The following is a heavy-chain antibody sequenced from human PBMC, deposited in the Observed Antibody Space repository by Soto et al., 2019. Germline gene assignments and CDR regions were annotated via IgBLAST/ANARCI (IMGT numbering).Heavy chain of an antibody. CDR1: GGCFRGYY. Sequence: QVQLQQWGAGLLKPSETLSLTCAVYGGCFRGYYWRWIRQPPGKGLEWVGEINHGGSTNYNPSLKRRVTMSVDPSRNQFSLKLRSVTAADTAVYYCAGDLHDGDYGAAHYWGQGTLVTVSS. CDR2: INHGGST. D-gene: IGHD4-17*01. CDR3: AGDLHDGDYGAAHY. V-gene: IGHV4-34*01. J-gene: IGHJ4*02.